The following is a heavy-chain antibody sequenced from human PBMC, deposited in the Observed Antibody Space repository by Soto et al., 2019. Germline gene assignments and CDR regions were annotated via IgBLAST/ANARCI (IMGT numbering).Heavy chain of an antibody. Sequence: QVQLVQSGAEVKKPGSSVKVSCKASGGTFSNYPISWVRQAPGQGLEWMGGIIPIFGTVNYAQKFQGRVTIPAAESTSTAYMELSSRRSEDTAVYYCARGNHRWLQWWYFDLWGRGTLVTVSS. J-gene: IGHJ2*01. D-gene: IGHD5-12*01. CDR2: IIPIFGTV. V-gene: IGHV1-69*12. CDR3: ARGNHRWLQWWYFDL. CDR1: GGTFSNYP.